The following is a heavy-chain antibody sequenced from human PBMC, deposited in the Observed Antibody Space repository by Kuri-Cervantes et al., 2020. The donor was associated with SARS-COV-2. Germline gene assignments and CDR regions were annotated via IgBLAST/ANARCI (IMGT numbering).Heavy chain of an antibody. CDR1: GGSINSSSYY. D-gene: IGHD2-15*01. CDR3: ARQRGRYYYYYMDV. Sequence: GSLRLSCTVSGGSINSSSYYWGWIRQPPGKGLEWIGSIYYSGSTYYNPSLKSRVTISVDTSKNQFSLKLSSVTAADTAVYYCARQRGRYYYYYMDVWGKGTTVTVSS. V-gene: IGHV4-39*01. J-gene: IGHJ6*03. CDR2: IYYSGST.